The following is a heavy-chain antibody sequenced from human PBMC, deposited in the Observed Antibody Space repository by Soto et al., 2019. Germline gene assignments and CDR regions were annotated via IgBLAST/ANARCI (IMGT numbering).Heavy chain of an antibody. Sequence: PGGSLRLSCEVSGLTLSDQYMSWIRQAPGKGLEWVSYISSSGSTIYYADSVKGRFTISRDNAKSTLYLHMNSLRAEDTAVYYCAKALFAALRYMDVWGKGTTVTVSS. D-gene: IGHD2-21*01. CDR2: ISSSGSTI. CDR1: GLTLSDQY. J-gene: IGHJ6*03. V-gene: IGHV3-11*01. CDR3: AKALFAALRYMDV.